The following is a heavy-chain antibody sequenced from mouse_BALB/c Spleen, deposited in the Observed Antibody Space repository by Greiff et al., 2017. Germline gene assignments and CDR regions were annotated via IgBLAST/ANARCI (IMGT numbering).Heavy chain of an antibody. D-gene: IGHD1-1*01. CDR1: GYTFTSYW. CDR3: AREGVYYGSTAMDY. V-gene: IGHV1-7*01. J-gene: IGHJ4*01. CDR2: INPSTGYT. Sequence: LQESGAELAKPGASVKMSCKASGYTFTSYWMHWVKQRPGQGLEWIGYINPSTGYTEYNQKFKDKATLTADKSSSTAYMQLSSLTSEDSAVYYCAREGVYYGSTAMDYWGQGTSVTVSS.